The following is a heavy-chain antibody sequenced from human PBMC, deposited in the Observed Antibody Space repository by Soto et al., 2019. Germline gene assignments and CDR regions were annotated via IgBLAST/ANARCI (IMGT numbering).Heavy chain of an antibody. CDR2: IGGIGGNT. D-gene: IGHD6-19*01. J-gene: IGHJ4*02. Sequence: EVQLLESGGGLVQPGGSLRLSCAASGFTFSSYAMSWVRQAPGKGLEWVSAIGGIGGNTYYADSMKGRFTISTDNSKNTLYLQMNSLRAEDTAVYYCAKRDSRGWYYFDYWGQGTLVTVSS. V-gene: IGHV3-23*01. CDR1: GFTFSSYA. CDR3: AKRDSRGWYYFDY.